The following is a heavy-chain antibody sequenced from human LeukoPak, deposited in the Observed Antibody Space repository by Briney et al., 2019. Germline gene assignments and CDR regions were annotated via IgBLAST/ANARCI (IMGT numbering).Heavy chain of an antibody. J-gene: IGHJ5*02. Sequence: GASVKVSCKASGYTFTSYYMHWVRQAPGQGLEWMGIINPSGGSTSYAQKFRGRVTMTRDTSTSTVYMELSSLRSEDTAVYYCARDCSGGSCYSEVSWFDPWGQGTLVTVSS. V-gene: IGHV1-46*01. CDR3: ARDCSGGSCYSEVSWFDP. CDR1: GYTFTSYY. D-gene: IGHD2-15*01. CDR2: INPSGGST.